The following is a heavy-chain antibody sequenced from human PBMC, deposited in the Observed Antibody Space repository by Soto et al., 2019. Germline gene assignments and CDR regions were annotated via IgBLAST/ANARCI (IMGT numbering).Heavy chain of an antibody. V-gene: IGHV1-3*01. Sequence: ASVKVSCKASGYTFTSYAMHWVRQAPGQRLEWMGGIKAGNGNTKYSQKFQGRVTITRDTSASTAYMELSSLRSEDTAVYYCASWGSSGWYVVDYWGRGTLVTVSS. J-gene: IGHJ4*02. CDR3: ASWGSSGWYVVDY. D-gene: IGHD6-19*01. CDR2: IKAGNGNT. CDR1: GYTFTSYA.